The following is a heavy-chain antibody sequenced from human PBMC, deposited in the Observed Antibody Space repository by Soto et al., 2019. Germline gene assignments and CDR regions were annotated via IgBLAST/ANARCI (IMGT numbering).Heavy chain of an antibody. V-gene: IGHV1-18*04. J-gene: IGHJ4*02. CDR1: GYIFTNYG. CDR2: ISGYNGYP. Sequence: QIHLVKSGAEVRKPGASVNVSCKTSGYIFTNYGVSWVRQAPGEGLEVVGWISGYNGYPKYGQRFQGRVTLSTDTSTTTGYMELRTLRSDDTAVYYCARGSSGALYDYWGQGTLLTVSS. CDR3: ARGSSGALYDY.